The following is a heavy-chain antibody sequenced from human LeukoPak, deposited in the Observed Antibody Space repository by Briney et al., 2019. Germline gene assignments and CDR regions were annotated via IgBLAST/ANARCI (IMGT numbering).Heavy chain of an antibody. J-gene: IGHJ4*02. D-gene: IGHD3-22*01. Sequence: GGSLRLSCAASGFTFSSYAMSWVRQAPGKGLQWVSSITSSGDGTYYADSVKGRFTISRDNSENMLYLQMNSLRVEDTAVYFCAKDRPNYYGSNGHYYRRDGDYWGQGTLVTVSS. CDR3: AKDRPNYYGSNGHYYRRDGDY. CDR2: ITSSGDGT. CDR1: GFTFSSYA. V-gene: IGHV3-23*01.